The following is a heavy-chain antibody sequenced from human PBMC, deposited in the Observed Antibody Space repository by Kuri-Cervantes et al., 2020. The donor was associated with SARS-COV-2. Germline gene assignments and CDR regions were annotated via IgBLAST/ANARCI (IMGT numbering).Heavy chain of an antibody. V-gene: IGHV4-4*07. D-gene: IGHD3-10*01. CDR2: IYTSGST. CDR3: ARVTIRGSGTLRRGSDY. CDR1: GGSISSYY. J-gene: IGHJ4*02. Sequence: ESLKISCTVSGGSISSYYWSWIRQPAGKGLEWIGRIYTSGSTHYNPSLKSRVTISVDTSKNQFSLKLSSVTAADTAVYYCARVTIRGSGTLRRGSDYWGQGTRVTGYS.